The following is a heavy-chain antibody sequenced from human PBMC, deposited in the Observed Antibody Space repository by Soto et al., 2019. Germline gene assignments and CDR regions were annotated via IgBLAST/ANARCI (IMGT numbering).Heavy chain of an antibody. V-gene: IGHV4-34*01. CDR3: AGRLAACLKEVDY. CDR1: GGSFSGYY. Sequence: QVQLQQWGAGLLKPSETLSLTCAVYGGSFSGYYWSWIRQPPGKGLEWIGEINHSGSTNYNPSLKSRVTISVDTSKNQFSLKLSSVTAADTAVYYCAGRLAACLKEVDYWGQGTLVTVSS. D-gene: IGHD6-6*01. CDR2: INHSGST. J-gene: IGHJ4*02.